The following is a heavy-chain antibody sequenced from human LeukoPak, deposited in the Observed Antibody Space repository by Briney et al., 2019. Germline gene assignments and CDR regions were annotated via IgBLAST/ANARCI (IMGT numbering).Heavy chain of an antibody. V-gene: IGHV4-31*03. D-gene: IGHD4-17*01. Sequence: SETLSLTCTVSGGSISSGGYYWSWIRQHPGKGLEWIGYIYYSGSTYYNPSLKSRVTISVDTSKNQFSLKLSSVTAANTAVYFCARAIYGGGRYFDYWGQGTLVTVSS. CDR2: IYYSGST. CDR1: GGSISSGGYY. CDR3: ARAIYGGGRYFDY. J-gene: IGHJ4*02.